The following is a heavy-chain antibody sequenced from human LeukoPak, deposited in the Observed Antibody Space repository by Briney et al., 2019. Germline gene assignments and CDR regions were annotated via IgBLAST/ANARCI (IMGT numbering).Heavy chain of an antibody. Sequence: GGSLRLSCAASGFTFSSYAMSWVRQAPGKGLEWVSSISGSGNRTYYADSVKGRFTISRDNSKNTLFLQMNSLRAEDTAVYYCAKNLYCGGGSCYPSALGMDVWGQGTAVTVSS. D-gene: IGHD2-15*01. CDR1: GFTFSSYA. CDR3: AKNLYCGGGSCYPSALGMDV. CDR2: ISGSGNRT. J-gene: IGHJ6*02. V-gene: IGHV3-23*01.